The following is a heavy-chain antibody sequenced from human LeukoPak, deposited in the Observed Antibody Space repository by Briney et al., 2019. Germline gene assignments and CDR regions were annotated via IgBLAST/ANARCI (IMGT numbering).Heavy chain of an antibody. CDR1: GGSFSGYY. V-gene: IGHV4-34*01. CDR3: ARGPYCSGGSRYLIYYFDY. CDR2: INHSGST. J-gene: IGHJ4*02. Sequence: SETLSLTCAVYGGSFSGYYWSWIRQPPGKGLEWIGEINHSGSTNYNPSLKSRVTISVDTSKNQFSLKLSSVTAADTAVYYCARGPYCSGGSRYLIYYFDYWGQGTLVTVSS. D-gene: IGHD2-15*01.